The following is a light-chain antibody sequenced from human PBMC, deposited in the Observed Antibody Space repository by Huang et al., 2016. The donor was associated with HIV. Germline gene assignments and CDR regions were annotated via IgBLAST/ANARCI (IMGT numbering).Light chain of an antibody. CDR2: KVS. J-gene: IGKJ4*01. CDR3: MQGTHWPLT. Sequence: DVVMTQSPLSLPVTLGQPASISCRSSLNLVHGDGNTYLNWFQQRPGQSPRRLIYKVSNRDSGVPDRVSGSGSGTDFTLKISRVEAEDGGIYYCMQGTHWPLTFGGGTKVEIQ. V-gene: IGKV2-30*02. CDR1: LNLVHGDGNTY.